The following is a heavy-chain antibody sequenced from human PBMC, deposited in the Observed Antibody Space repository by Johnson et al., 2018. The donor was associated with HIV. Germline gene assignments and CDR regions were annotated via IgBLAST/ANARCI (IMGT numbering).Heavy chain of an antibody. D-gene: IGHD3-10*01. V-gene: IGHV3-30*03. CDR3: ARGVDGAFDI. CDR1: GFTFSSYG. Sequence: QVQLVESGGGVVQPGRSLRLSCAASGFTFSSYGMHWVRQAPGKGLEWVAVISYDGSNKYYADSVKGRFTISRDNSKNTLYLLMNSLRAEDTAVYYCARGVDGAFDIWGQGTMVTVSS. CDR2: ISYDGSNK. J-gene: IGHJ3*02.